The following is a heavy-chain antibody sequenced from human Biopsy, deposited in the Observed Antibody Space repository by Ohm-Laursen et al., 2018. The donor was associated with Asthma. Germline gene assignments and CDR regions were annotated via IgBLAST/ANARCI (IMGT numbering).Heavy chain of an antibody. V-gene: IGHV1-69*01. Sequence: SSVKVSCKAYGDSFISYAITWVRQAPGQGLEWMGGIIPIIGTAHYAPKFQGRVTISADGSTSTAYMELTSLSSEDTAVFFCGGCSSSNYYYGLDVWGQGTTVIVSS. CDR1: GDSFISYA. D-gene: IGHD6-6*01. CDR2: IIPIIGTA. CDR3: GGCSSSNYYYGLDV. J-gene: IGHJ6*02.